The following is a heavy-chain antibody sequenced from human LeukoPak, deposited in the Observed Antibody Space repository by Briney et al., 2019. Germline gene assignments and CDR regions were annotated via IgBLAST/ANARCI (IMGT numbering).Heavy chain of an antibody. CDR3: ARGDRMVRGVDLDY. Sequence: PSQTLSLTCTVSGGSISSGGYYWSWIRQPPGKGLEWIGYIYHSGSTYYNPSLKSRVTISVDRSKNQFSLKLSSVTAADTAVYYCARGDRMVRGVDLDYWGQGTLVTVSS. D-gene: IGHD3-10*01. CDR1: GGSISSGGYY. CDR2: IYHSGST. J-gene: IGHJ4*02. V-gene: IGHV4-30-2*01.